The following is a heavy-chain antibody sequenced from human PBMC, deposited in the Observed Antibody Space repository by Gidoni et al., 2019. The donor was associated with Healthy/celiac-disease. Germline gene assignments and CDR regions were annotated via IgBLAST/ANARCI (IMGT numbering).Heavy chain of an antibody. Sequence: STNYNPSLKSRVTMSVDTSKNQFSLKLSSVTAADTAVYYCATQLYYYDSSGFWYFDLWGRGTLVTVSS. V-gene: IGHV4-4*07. J-gene: IGHJ2*01. CDR3: ATQLYYYDSSGFWYFDL. D-gene: IGHD3-22*01. CDR2: ST.